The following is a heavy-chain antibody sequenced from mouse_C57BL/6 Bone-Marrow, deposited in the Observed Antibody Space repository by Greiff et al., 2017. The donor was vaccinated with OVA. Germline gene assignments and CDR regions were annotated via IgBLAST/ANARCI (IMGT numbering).Heavy chain of an antibody. CDR2: ISDGGSYT. Sequence: DVKLVESGGGLVKPGGSLKLSCAASGFTFSSYAMSWVRQTPEKRLEWVATISDGGSYTYYPDNVKGRFTISRDNAKNNLYLQMSHLKSEDTAMYYWARDRGTTVPRRYYFDYWGQGTTLTVSS. V-gene: IGHV5-4*01. CDR1: GFTFSSYA. CDR3: ARDRGTTVPRRYYFDY. J-gene: IGHJ2*01. D-gene: IGHD1-1*01.